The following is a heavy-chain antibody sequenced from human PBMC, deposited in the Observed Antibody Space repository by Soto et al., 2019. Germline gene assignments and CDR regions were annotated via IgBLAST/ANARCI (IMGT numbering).Heavy chain of an antibody. J-gene: IGHJ6*02. CDR2: ISYDGSNK. CDR1: GFTFSSYA. Sequence: GGSLRLSCAASGFTFSSYAMHWVRQAPGKGLEWVAVISYDGSNKYYADSVKGRFTISRDNSKNTLYLQMNSLRAEDTAVYYCARSLPSGSYYYYYYGMDVWGQGTTVTVS. D-gene: IGHD1-26*01. CDR3: ARSLPSGSYYYYYYGMDV. V-gene: IGHV3-30-3*01.